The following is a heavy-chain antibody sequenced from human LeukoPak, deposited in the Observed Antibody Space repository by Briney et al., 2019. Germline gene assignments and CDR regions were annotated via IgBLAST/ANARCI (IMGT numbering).Heavy chain of an antibody. D-gene: IGHD2-15*01. CDR3: AQGLSYIVLDN. CDR2: FSASGST. CDR1: GFTFRNYG. V-gene: IGHV3-23*01. J-gene: IGHJ4*02. Sequence: GGSLRLSCAASGFTFRNYGMNWVRQAPGKGLEWVSAFSASGSTYYADSVKGRFTVSRDNSENMLYLQMNSLRAEDTAVYYCAQGLSYIVLDNCGQRTLVTVSS.